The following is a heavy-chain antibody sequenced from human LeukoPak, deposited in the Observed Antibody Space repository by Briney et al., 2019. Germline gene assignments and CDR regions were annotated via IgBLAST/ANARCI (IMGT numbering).Heavy chain of an antibody. CDR3: ARDLDWWCSSTSCAQAQGWFDP. V-gene: IGHV4-4*07. Sequence: SETLSLTCTVSGGSISSYYWSWIRQPAGKGLEWIGRIYTSGSTNYNPSLKSRVTMSVDTSKNQFSLKLSSVTAADTAVYYCARDLDWWCSSTSCAQAQGWFDPWGQGTLVTVSS. CDR1: GGSISSYY. D-gene: IGHD2-2*01. J-gene: IGHJ5*02. CDR2: IYTSGST.